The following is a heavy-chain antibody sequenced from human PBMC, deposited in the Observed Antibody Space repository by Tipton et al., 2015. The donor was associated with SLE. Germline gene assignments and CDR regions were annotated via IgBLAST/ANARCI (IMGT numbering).Heavy chain of an antibody. Sequence: QLVQSGAEVKKPGESLKISCKGSGYTFTSYWIGWVRQMPGKGLEWMGVVYTGDSYTNYSPSFQGHVTISAGKSIRTAYLQWSSLKASDTAMYYCATAGGSGSNDAFDIWGQGTMVTVSS. CDR1: GYTFTSYW. V-gene: IGHV5-51*01. CDR3: ATAGGSGSNDAFDI. J-gene: IGHJ3*02. D-gene: IGHD3-10*01. CDR2: VYTGDSYT.